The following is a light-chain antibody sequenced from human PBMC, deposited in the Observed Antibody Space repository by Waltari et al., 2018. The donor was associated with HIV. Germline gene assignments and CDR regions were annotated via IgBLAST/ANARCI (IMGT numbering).Light chain of an antibody. Sequence: DILMSQSPPSLSVTLGEPATIPCRSSRTLLHSNGYNYLDWYLQRPGQAPQLLIYMGSNRASGVPDWFSGSGSGTDFTLHISRVEADDVGVYYCMQALQNPYTFGQGTKLEIK. CDR3: MQALQNPYT. J-gene: IGKJ2*01. CDR1: RTLLHSNGYNY. V-gene: IGKV2-28*01. CDR2: MGS.